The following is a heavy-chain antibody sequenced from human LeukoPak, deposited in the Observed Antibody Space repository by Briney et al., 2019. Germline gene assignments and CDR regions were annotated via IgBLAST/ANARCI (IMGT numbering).Heavy chain of an antibody. J-gene: IGHJ4*02. CDR2: IKQDGSER. CDR3: ARDGGHSTDLDY. D-gene: IGHD2-8*02. CDR1: GFTFSRHW. Sequence: GWSLRLSCATSGFTFSRHWMSWVRQAPGKGPEWVANIKQDGSERYYVHSVKGRFTISRDNAKNSLYLRMNSLRAEDTAVYYCARDGGHSTDLDYWGQGIPVTVSS. V-gene: IGHV3-7*01.